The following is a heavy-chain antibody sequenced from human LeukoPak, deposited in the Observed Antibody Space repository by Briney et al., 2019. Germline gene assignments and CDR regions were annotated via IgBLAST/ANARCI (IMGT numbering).Heavy chain of an antibody. J-gene: IGHJ4*02. CDR3: ARDRWSGWYPDY. CDR1: GFTFSYYC. V-gene: IGHV3-74*01. D-gene: IGHD6-19*01. Sequence: PGGSLRLSCAASGFTFSYYCMHCVRQAPGKGLVCVSRINSDGSSTSYAHSVKGRFTISRDNAKNTLYLQMNSLRAEDTAVYYCARDRWSGWYPDYWGQGTLVTVSS. CDR2: INSDGSST.